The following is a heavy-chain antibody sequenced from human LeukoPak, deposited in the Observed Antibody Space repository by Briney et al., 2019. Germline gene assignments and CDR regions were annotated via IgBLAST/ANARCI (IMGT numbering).Heavy chain of an antibody. CDR2: INPNSGDT. CDR1: GYTFSDYY. D-gene: IGHD1-7*01. Sequence: ASVKVSCKTSGYTFSDYYIHWIRQAPGQGLEWVGWINPNSGDTDYAQKFQGRVTMTRDMSTSTVYMELSSLRSEDTAVYYCARGKLELRTSWFDPWGQGTLVTVSS. V-gene: IGHV1-2*02. J-gene: IGHJ5*02. CDR3: ARGKLELRTSWFDP.